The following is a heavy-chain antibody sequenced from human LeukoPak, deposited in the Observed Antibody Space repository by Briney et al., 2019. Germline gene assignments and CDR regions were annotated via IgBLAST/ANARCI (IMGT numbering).Heavy chain of an antibody. J-gene: IGHJ4*02. V-gene: IGHV4-34*01. CDR2: INHSGST. CDR1: GGSFSGYY. D-gene: IGHD6-19*01. CDR3: ARVPYYSSRFPNLISY. Sequence: PSETLSLTCAVYGGSFSGYYWSWIRQPPGKGLEWIGEINHSGSTNYNPSLKSRVTISVDTSKNQFSLKLSSVTAADTAVYYCARVPYYSSRFPNLISYWGQGTLVTVSS.